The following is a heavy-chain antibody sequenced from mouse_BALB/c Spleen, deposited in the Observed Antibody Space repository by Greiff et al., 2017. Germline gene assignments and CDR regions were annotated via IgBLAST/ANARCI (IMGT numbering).Heavy chain of an antibody. D-gene: IGHD4-1*01. Sequence: QVQLKESGAELVKPGASVKLSCKASGYTFTSYYMYWVKQRPGQGLEWIGEINPSNGGTNFNEKFKSKATLTVDKSSSTAYMQLSSLTSEDSAVYYCTRSVWDGGFAYWGQGTLVTVSA. CDR2: INPSNGGT. V-gene: IGHV1S81*02. CDR3: TRSVWDGGFAY. J-gene: IGHJ3*01. CDR1: GYTFTSYY.